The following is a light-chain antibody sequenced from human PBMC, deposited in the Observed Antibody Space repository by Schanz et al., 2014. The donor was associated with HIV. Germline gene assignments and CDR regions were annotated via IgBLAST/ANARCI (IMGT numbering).Light chain of an antibody. V-gene: IGKV3-20*01. CDR3: QQYGSSPRMYT. Sequence: EIVLTQSPATLSLSPGERATLSCRASQSVSSRSLAWYQQKPAQTPRLLIYDASNRATGIPARFSGSGSGTDFTLTISRLEPEDFAVYYCQQYGSSPRMYTFGQGTKLEIK. CDR2: DAS. J-gene: IGKJ2*01. CDR1: QSVSSRS.